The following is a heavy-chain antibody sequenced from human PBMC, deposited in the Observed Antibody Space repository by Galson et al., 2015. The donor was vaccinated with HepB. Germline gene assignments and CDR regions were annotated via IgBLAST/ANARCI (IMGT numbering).Heavy chain of an antibody. CDR1: GYTFTMYA. V-gene: IGHV1-3*01. J-gene: IGHJ4*02. CDR2: INVGNGNT. D-gene: IGHD6-13*01. Sequence: SVKVSCKASGYTFTMYAMHWVRQAPGQRPEWMGWINVGNGNTKYSQKFQGRVTITRDTSARTAYMELGSLKSEDTAVYYCARSGRFGIAAADHGLYWGQGTLVTVSP. CDR3: ARSGRFGIAAADHGLY.